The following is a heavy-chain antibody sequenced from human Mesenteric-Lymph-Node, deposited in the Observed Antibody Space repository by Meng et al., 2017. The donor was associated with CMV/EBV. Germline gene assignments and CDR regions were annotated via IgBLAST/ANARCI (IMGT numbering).Heavy chain of an antibody. CDR3: ARVLSNYPYYYGMDV. Sequence: SETLSLTCTVSGGSISGHYWSWIRQPPGKGLEWIGYIHYGGSTSYNPSLKSRLTISVDTSKNQFSLKLSSVTAADTAVYYCARVLSNYPYYYGMDVWGQGTTVTVSS. J-gene: IGHJ6*02. V-gene: IGHV4-59*11. CDR2: IHYGGST. CDR1: GGSISGHY. D-gene: IGHD4-11*01.